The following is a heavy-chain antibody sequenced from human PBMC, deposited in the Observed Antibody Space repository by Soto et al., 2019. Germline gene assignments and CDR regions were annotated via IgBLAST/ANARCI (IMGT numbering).Heavy chain of an antibody. CDR2: IIPIFGTA. J-gene: IGHJ6*02. CDR3: ARAERYNWNVATHDYYYYYGMDV. Sequence: SVKVSCKASGDTFSSYAISWVRQAPGQGLEWMGGIIPIFGTANYAQKFQGRVTITADESTSTAYMELSSPRSEDTAVYYCARAERYNWNVATHDYYYYYGMDVWGQGTTVTVSS. CDR1: GDTFSSYA. D-gene: IGHD1-1*01. V-gene: IGHV1-69*13.